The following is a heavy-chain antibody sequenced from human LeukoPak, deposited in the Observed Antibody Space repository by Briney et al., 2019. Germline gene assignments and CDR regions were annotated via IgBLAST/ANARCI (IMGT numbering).Heavy chain of an antibody. D-gene: IGHD2-15*01. V-gene: IGHV3-23*01. CDR1: GFTFSNYA. CDR3: AKTQGYYDA. J-gene: IGHJ5*02. CDR2: IYGDDDKT. Sequence: GGSLRLCCVASGFTFSNYAMTWVRQAPGEGLEMVSGIYGDDDKTVYGDAVKGRSTISRDNSKNTLYLQMNSLRADDTAVYYCAKTQGYYDAWGQGALATVSS.